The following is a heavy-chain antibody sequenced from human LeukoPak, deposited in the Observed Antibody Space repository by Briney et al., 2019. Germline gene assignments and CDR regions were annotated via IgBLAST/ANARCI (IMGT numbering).Heavy chain of an antibody. CDR1: GFTFSNAW. CDR3: TTPGSLSPFDY. Sequence: PGGSLRLSCAASGFTFSNAWMSWVRQAPGKGLEWVGRIKSKTDGRTTDYAAPVKGRFTISRDDSKNTLYLQMNSLKTEDTAVYYCTTPGSLSPFDYWGQGTLVTVSS. V-gene: IGHV3-15*01. CDR2: IKSKTDGRTT. D-gene: IGHD1-26*01. J-gene: IGHJ4*02.